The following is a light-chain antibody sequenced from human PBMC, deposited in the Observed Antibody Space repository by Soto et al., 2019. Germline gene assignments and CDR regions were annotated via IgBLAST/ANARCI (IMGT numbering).Light chain of an antibody. J-gene: IGLJ2*01. CDR2: DVS. V-gene: IGLV2-14*03. Sequence: QSALTQPASVSGSPGQSITISCTGTFSDVGGYNYVSWYQQHPGKAPKLMIQDVSNRPSGVSDRFSGSKSGNTASLTISGLPAEDEAYYYCSSYTTSTTVLFGGGTKLTVL. CDR3: SSYTTSTTVL. CDR1: FSDVGGYNY.